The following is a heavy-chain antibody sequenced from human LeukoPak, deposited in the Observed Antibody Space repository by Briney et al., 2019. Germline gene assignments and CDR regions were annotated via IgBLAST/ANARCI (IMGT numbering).Heavy chain of an antibody. D-gene: IGHD6-13*01. V-gene: IGHV3-21*01. CDR2: ISSSSSYI. CDR3: ARHEQLYIDY. Sequence: GGSLRLSCAASGFTFSSYAMSWVRQAPGKGLEWVSSISSSSSYIYYADSVKGRFTISRDNAKNSLYLQMNSLRAEDTAVYYCARHEQLYIDYWGQGTLVTVSS. J-gene: IGHJ4*02. CDR1: GFTFSSYA.